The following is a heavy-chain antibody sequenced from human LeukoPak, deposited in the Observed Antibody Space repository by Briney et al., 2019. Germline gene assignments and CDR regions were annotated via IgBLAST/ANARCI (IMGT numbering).Heavy chain of an antibody. CDR1: GFTVSNSN. D-gene: IGHD3-10*01. CDR2: IYSGGST. CDR3: PVGFPLFDY. V-gene: IGHV3-53*03. J-gene: IGHJ4*02. Sequence: GSLRLSCSASGFTVSNSNMNWVRQAPGKGLEWISVIYSGGSTHYADSVKGRFTISRDNSKNTLYLQMNSLRAEDTAVYYCPVGFPLFDYWGQGTLVTVSS.